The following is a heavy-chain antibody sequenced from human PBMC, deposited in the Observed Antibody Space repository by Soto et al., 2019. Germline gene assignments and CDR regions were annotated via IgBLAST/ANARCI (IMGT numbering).Heavy chain of an antibody. J-gene: IGHJ6*02. D-gene: IGHD3-3*01. CDR3: ARAMVAWSGYYVHGMDV. V-gene: IGHV1-69*13. CDR1: GGTFSSYA. Sequence: SVKVSCKASGGTFSSYAISWVRQAPGQGLEWMGGIIPIFGTANYAQKFQGRVTITADESTSTAYMELSSLRSEDTAVYYCARAMVAWSGYYVHGMDVWGQGTKVTVSS. CDR2: IIPIFGTA.